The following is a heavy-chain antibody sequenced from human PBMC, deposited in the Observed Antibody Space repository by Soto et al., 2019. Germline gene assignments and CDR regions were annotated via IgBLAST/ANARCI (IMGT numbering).Heavy chain of an antibody. D-gene: IGHD1-26*01. Sequence: HPGGSLRLSCAASGFTFSSYGMHWVRQAPGKGLEWVAVISYDGSNKYYAASVKGRFTISRDNSKNTLYLQMNSLRAEDTAVYYCAKDRDPSVGARYYYGMDVWGQGTTVTVSS. CDR2: ISYDGSNK. CDR3: AKDRDPSVGARYYYGMDV. CDR1: GFTFSSYG. J-gene: IGHJ6*02. V-gene: IGHV3-30*18.